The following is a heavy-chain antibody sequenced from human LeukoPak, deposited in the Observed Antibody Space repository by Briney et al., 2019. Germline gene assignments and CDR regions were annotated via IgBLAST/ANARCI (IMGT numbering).Heavy chain of an antibody. Sequence: PGGSLRLSCAASGFTFSSYSMNWVRQAPGKGLEWVSSISSSSSYIYYADSVKGRFTISRDNAKNSLYLQMNSLRAEDTAVYYCARGYCSSTSCHPTWGQGTLVTVSS. V-gene: IGHV3-21*01. D-gene: IGHD2-2*01. CDR2: ISSSSSYI. CDR3: ARGYCSSTSCHPT. J-gene: IGHJ5*02. CDR1: GFTFSSYS.